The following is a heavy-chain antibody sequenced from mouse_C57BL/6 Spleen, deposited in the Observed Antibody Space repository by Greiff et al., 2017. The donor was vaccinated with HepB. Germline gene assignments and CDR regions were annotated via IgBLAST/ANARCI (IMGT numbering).Heavy chain of an antibody. CDR3: VITTVVATDAMDY. D-gene: IGHD1-1*01. Sequence: VQLQQPGAELVKPGASVKLSCKASGYTFTSYWMHWVKQWPGRGLEWIGRIDPNSGGTKYNEKFKSKATLTVDKPAGTAYMQLSSLTSEDSAVYYGVITTVVATDAMDYWGQGTSVTVSS. CDR2: IDPNSGGT. CDR1: GYTFTSYW. V-gene: IGHV1-72*01. J-gene: IGHJ4*01.